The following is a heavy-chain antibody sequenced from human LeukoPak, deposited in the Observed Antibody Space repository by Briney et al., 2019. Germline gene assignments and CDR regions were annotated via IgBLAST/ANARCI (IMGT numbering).Heavy chain of an antibody. CDR3: ARRYDTSGRLDY. CDR1: GGSIRSYY. J-gene: IGHJ4*02. CDR2: ICYIGGT. V-gene: IGHV4-59*08. Sequence: PSETLSLTCTVSGGSIRSYYWSWIRQPPGKGLEWIGYICYIGGTNSNPSLKSRVTISLDTSKNQFSLKLNSVTAADTAVYYCARRYDTSGRLDYWGQGTLVTVTS. D-gene: IGHD3-22*01.